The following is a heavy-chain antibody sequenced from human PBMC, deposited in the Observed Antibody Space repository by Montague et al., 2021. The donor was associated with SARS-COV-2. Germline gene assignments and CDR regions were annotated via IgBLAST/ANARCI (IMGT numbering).Heavy chain of an antibody. CDR3: ARFGTSKFYSSGVDV. CDR2: ISSESTYI. V-gene: IGHV3-21*01. J-gene: IGHJ6*02. D-gene: IGHD3-10*01. CDR1: GFTFSSFS. Sequence: SLRLSCAASGFTFSSFSMNWVRQAPGKRLEWVASISSESTYILYAESVRGRFTVSRDNAQSLLFLQMNSLRAEDTALYYCARFGTSKFYSSGVDVWGQGTTVTVSS.